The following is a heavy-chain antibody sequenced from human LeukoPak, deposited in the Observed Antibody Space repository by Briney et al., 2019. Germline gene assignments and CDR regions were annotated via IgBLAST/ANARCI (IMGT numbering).Heavy chain of an antibody. D-gene: IGHD6-19*01. Sequence: LAGGSLRLSCAASGFTFSTHAMHWVRQAPGKGLEWLAIIWSDGSNKFYSDSVKGRFTLSRDNSKNTVYLQMDSLRAEDTAVYYCGRDPQHTGWGFLDYWGQGTLVTVSS. CDR2: IWSDGSNK. CDR1: GFTFSTHA. CDR3: GRDPQHTGWGFLDY. J-gene: IGHJ4*02. V-gene: IGHV3-33*01.